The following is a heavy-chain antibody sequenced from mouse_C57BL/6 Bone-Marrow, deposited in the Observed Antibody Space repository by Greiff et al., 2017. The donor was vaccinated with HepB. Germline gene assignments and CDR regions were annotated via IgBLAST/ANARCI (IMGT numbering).Heavy chain of an antibody. CDR2: FSSGGVYI. J-gene: IGHJ1*03. CDR1: GFIFSSYA. D-gene: IGHD1-1*01. V-gene: IGHV5-9-1*02. CDR3: TGATTVPIDWYFDV. Sequence: EVQLVEPGEGLVKPGGSLKFSCAAPGFIFSSYAMSWVRQTPEKRLEWVAYFSSGGVYIYYADTVKGRFTISRDNARNLRYRQMSSLKSEDTAMYYCTGATTVPIDWYFDVWGTGTTVTVSS.